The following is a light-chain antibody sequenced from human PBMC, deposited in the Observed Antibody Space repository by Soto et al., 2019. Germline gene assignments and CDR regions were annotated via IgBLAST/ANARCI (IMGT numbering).Light chain of an antibody. V-gene: IGKV1-6*01. J-gene: IGKJ1*01. CDR2: AAS. CDR1: QGIRND. Sequence: TQSPSSLSASVGDRVTITCRASQGIRNDLGWYQQKPGNAPKVLIYAASTLQSGVPSRFSGSGSGTDFTLTITSLQPEDFATYYCMQDYNYPRTFGQGTKVDIK. CDR3: MQDYNYPRT.